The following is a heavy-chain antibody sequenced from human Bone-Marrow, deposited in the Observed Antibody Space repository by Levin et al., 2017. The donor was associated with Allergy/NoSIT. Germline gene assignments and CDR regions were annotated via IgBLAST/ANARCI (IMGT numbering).Heavy chain of an antibody. CDR1: VGSISSGGYY. V-gene: IGHV4-31*03. J-gene: IGHJ4*02. D-gene: IGHD3-10*01. CDR2: IYYSGST. CDR3: ATQLGGGAGSYIGFDY. Sequence: SQTLSLTRTVPVGSISSGGYYWSWIRQHPGKGLEWIGYIYYSGSTYYNPSLKSRVTISVDTSKNHFSLKLSSVTAADPAGYYCATQLGGGAGSYIGFDYWGQGTLVTVSS.